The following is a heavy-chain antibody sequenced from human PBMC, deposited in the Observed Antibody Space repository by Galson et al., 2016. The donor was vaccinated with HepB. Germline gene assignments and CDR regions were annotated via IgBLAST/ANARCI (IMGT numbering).Heavy chain of an antibody. CDR2: IYYSGNT. D-gene: IGHD5-12*01. J-gene: IGHJ4*02. Sequence: TLSLTCTVSGGSINSGADYWSWVRQHPGKGLEWIGYIYYSGNTYYNPSLKSRVTISLDTSKNQFSLKLSSVTAADTAVYYCTRDAPVGYSNWGQGTLVTVSS. V-gene: IGHV4-31*03. CDR3: TRDAPVGYSN. CDR1: GGSINSGADY.